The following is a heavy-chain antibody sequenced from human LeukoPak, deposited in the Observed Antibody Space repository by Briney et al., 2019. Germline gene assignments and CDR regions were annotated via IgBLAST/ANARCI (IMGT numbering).Heavy chain of an antibody. CDR1: GFTFSSYE. CDR3: ARGSPGIAVAGPRY. CDR2: IKQDGSEK. V-gene: IGHV3-7*04. J-gene: IGHJ4*02. D-gene: IGHD6-19*01. Sequence: GGSLRLSCAASGFTFSSYEMNWVRQAPGKGLEWVANIKQDGSEKYYVDSVRGRFTISRDNAKNSLYLQMNSLRAEDTAVYYCARGSPGIAVAGPRYWGQGTLITAAS.